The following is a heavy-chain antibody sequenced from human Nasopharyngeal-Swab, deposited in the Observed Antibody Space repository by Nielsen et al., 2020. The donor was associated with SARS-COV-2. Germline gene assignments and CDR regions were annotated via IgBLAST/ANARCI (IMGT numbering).Heavy chain of an antibody. CDR1: EFTFSDYA. V-gene: IGHV3-23*01. D-gene: IGHD2-21*02. J-gene: IGHJ4*02. Sequence: GGSLRLSCTPSEFTFSDYAMNWVRLAPGKGLEWVASITSRGDRTYYGDSVKGRFTIFRENYKNTLYLQLNSLRAEDTARYYCARFSRCDDDCPSDYWGQGTLVTVSS. CDR2: ITSRGDRT. CDR3: ARFSRCDDDCPSDY.